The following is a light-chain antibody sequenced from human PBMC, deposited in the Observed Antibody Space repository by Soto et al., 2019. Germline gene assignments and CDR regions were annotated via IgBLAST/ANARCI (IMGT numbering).Light chain of an antibody. J-gene: IGKJ4*01. CDR2: DAS. CDR1: QGIGST. CDR3: RHYKTWPLS. V-gene: IGKV3-15*01. Sequence: VMTQSPATLSVSQEERATLSCRASQGIGSTLAWYQQKPGQTPRLLIYDASTRATGIPARFSGIGSGTEFTLIISSLQSEDFGVYYCRHYKTWPLSFGGGTKVDNK.